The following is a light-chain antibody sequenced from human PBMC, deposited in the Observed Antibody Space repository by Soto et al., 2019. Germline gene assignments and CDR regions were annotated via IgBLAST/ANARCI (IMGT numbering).Light chain of an antibody. CDR3: AAWDDSLNGWV. V-gene: IGLV2-23*01. CDR2: EGT. Sequence: QSVLTQPASVSGSPGQSITVSCTGTSSDVGAYNLVSWYQQYPGKAPRLIIYEGTKRPSGISHRFSGSKSDNTASLTISGLRAEDEADYYCAAWDDSLNGWVFGGGTKLTVL. J-gene: IGLJ3*02. CDR1: SSDVGAYNL.